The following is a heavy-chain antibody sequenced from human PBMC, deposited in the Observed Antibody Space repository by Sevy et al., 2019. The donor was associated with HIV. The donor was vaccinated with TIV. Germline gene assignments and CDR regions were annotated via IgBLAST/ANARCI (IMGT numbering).Heavy chain of an antibody. D-gene: IGHD2-2*01. J-gene: IGHJ4*02. Sequence: GGSLRLSCVASGFTFSDYAVSWVRQAPGKELEWVAATSARDSSTYHADSVRGRFTISRDNSKNTLYLQMNSLRAEDTAVYYCAKAPDPSCKSTRCYYFDYWGQGALVTVSS. CDR2: TSARDSST. CDR1: GFTFSDYA. V-gene: IGHV3-23*01. CDR3: AKAPDPSCKSTRCYYFDY.